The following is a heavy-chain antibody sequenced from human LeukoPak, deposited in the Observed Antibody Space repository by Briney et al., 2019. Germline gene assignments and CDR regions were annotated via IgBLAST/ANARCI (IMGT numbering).Heavy chain of an antibody. V-gene: IGHV1-2*06. CDR1: GYTFTGYY. D-gene: IGHD3-22*01. CDR3: ASDVTYYYDSSGYGRGY. J-gene: IGHJ4*02. CDR2: INPNGGGT. Sequence: ASVKVSCKASGYTFTGYYMHWVRQAPGQGLEWMGRINPNGGGTNYAQKFQGRVTMTRDTSISTAYMELSRLRSDDTAVYYCASDVTYYYDSSGYGRGYWGQGTLVTVSS.